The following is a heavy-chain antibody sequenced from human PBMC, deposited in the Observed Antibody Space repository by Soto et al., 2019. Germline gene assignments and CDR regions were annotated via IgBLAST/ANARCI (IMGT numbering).Heavy chain of an antibody. D-gene: IGHD6-19*01. CDR2: MYYSGST. CDR1: DGSINSYC. V-gene: IGHV4-59*01. Sequence: SETLSLTCTVSDGSINSYCWSWIRQPPGKGLEWIGYMYYSGSTNSNPSLKSRVTISVDTSKNQISLRLSSVTPADTAVYYCARGETQQWLNHWGQGTLVT. CDR3: ARGETQQWLNH. J-gene: IGHJ5*02.